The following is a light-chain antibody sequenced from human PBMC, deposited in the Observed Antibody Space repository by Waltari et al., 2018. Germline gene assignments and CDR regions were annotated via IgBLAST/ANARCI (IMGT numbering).Light chain of an antibody. Sequence: QSVLTQPPSVSGAPGQRVTISCTWSGSNIGAGHDVPWYQQLPRAAPKLLIYGSTSRPLGVPARFFGSTSGASASLAIIGLQAEDEADYYCQSYDTSLSVVFGGGTKLTVL. CDR3: QSYDTSLSVV. CDR2: GST. CDR1: GSNIGAGHD. V-gene: IGLV1-40*01. J-gene: IGLJ3*02.